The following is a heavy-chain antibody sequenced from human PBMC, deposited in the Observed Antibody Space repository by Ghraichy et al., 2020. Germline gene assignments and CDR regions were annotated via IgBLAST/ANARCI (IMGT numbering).Heavy chain of an antibody. J-gene: IGHJ4*02. Sequence: SQTLSLTCTVSGGSISSYYWSWIRQPPGKGLEWIGYIYYSGSTNYNPSLTSRVTISVDTSKNQLSLKLSAVTAADTAVYYCARSSIVATIPFDYWGQGTLVTVSS. V-gene: IGHV4-59*01. CDR3: ARSSIVATIPFDY. CDR1: GGSISSYY. D-gene: IGHD5-12*01. CDR2: IYYSGST.